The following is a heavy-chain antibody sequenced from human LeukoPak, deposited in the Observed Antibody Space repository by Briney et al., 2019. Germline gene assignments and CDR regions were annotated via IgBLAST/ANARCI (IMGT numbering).Heavy chain of an antibody. CDR1: GYAFTGYY. J-gene: IGHJ4*02. CDR3: ARGTGEGY. V-gene: IGHV1-2*06. D-gene: IGHD1-14*01. Sequence: ASVKVSCKASGYAFTGYYIHWVRQAPGQGLEWMGRVNPNTGGTYYAQKFQGRVTMTRDTSISTAYMELSRLRSDDTAVYYCARGTGEGYWGQGTLVTVSS. CDR2: VNPNTGGT.